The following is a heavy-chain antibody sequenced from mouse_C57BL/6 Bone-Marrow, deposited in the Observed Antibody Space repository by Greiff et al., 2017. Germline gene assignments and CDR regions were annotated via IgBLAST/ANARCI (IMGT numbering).Heavy chain of an antibody. CDR3: AREDGYDDYYAMDY. D-gene: IGHD2-2*01. CDR2: IYPGSGST. CDR1: GYTFTSYW. Sequence: QVQLQQPGAELVKPGASVKMSCKASGYTFTSYWITWVKQRPGQGLEWIGDIYPGSGSTNYNEKFKSKATLTVDTSSSTAYMQLSSLTSEDSAVYYCAREDGYDDYYAMDYWGQGTSVTVSS. J-gene: IGHJ4*01. V-gene: IGHV1-55*01.